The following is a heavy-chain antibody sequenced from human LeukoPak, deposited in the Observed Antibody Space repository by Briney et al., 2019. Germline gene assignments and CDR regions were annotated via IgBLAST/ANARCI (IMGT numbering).Heavy chain of an antibody. CDR1: GYTFTSYY. Sequence: ASVKVSCKASGYTFTSYYMHWVRQAPGQGLEWMGIINPSGGSTSYAQKFQGRVTMTRDMSTSTVYMELSSLRSEDTAVYYCARGGCSGGSCYWLDDYWGQGTLVTVSS. D-gene: IGHD2-15*01. CDR3: ARGGCSGGSCYWLDDY. V-gene: IGHV1-46*01. CDR2: INPSGGST. J-gene: IGHJ4*02.